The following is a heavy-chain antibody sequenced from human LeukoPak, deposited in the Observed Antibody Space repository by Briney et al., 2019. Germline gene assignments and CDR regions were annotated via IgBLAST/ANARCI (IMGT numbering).Heavy chain of an antibody. V-gene: IGHV3-23*01. CDR1: GFTFSTYA. J-gene: IGHJ4*02. CDR2: ISGSGGTT. CDR3: AKRDVYHFDN. Sequence: GGSLRLSCGASGFTFSTYAMSWVRQAPGKGLEWVSVISGSGGTTYYADSVKGRFTISRDNSKNTLHLQMNSLRAEDTAVYYCAKRDVYHFDNWGQGTLVTVSS. D-gene: IGHD2-2*02.